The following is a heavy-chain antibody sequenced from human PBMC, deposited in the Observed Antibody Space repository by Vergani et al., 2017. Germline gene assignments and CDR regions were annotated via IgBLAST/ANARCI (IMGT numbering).Heavy chain of an antibody. V-gene: IGHV3-23*01. CDR2: ISGSGGST. D-gene: IGHD1-14*01. J-gene: IGHJ3*02. CDR3: ASCEEIETYKGEFDI. CDR1: GFTFSSYA. Sequence: EVQLLESGGGLVQPGGSLRLSCAASGFTFSSYAMSWVRQAPGKGLEWVSAISGSGGSTYYADSVKGRFTISRDNSKNTLYLQMNSLRAEATAVYYCASCEEIETYKGEFDIWGQGTMVTVSS.